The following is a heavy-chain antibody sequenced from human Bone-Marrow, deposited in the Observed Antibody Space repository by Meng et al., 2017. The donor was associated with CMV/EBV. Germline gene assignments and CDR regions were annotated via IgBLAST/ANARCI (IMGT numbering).Heavy chain of an antibody. CDR3: ARESSPPPGAPTYYYYYGMDV. Sequence: SVKVSCKASGGTFSSYDISWVRQAPGQGLEWMGGINPILGIANYAQKFQGRVTITADKSTSKAYMEMSSLRSEDTAVYYWARESSPPPGAPTYYYYYGMDVWGQGTTVTVSS. J-gene: IGHJ6*02. CDR2: INPILGIA. D-gene: IGHD6-13*01. V-gene: IGHV1-69*10. CDR1: GGTFSSYD.